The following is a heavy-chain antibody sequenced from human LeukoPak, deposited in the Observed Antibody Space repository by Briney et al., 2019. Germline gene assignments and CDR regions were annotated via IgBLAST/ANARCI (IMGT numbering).Heavy chain of an antibody. J-gene: IGHJ4*02. CDR1: DDSMNNYY. D-gene: IGHD4-11*01. CDR3: ARDLGASTVIFFDF. CDR2: VYYRGTT. V-gene: IGHV4-59*01. Sequence: SETLSLTCSVSDDSMNNYYWSWLRQSPGKGLEWIGNVYYRGTTNYNPSLKNRVTIAVDTSKKQVSLKVTAMTAADTAVYYCARDLGASTVIFFDFWGQGTLVTVSS.